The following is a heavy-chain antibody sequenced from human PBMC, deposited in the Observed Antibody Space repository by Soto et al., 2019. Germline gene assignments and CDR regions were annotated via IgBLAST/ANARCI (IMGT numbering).Heavy chain of an antibody. CDR1: GGSISSYY. CDR2: IYYSGST. D-gene: IGHD5-12*01. Sequence: SLTCTVSGGSISSYYWSWIRQPPGKGLEWIGYIYYSGSTNYNPSLKSRVTISVDTSKNQFSLKLSSVTAADTAVYYCARAYGGYADYWGQGALVTSPQ. CDR3: ARAYGGYADY. J-gene: IGHJ4*02. V-gene: IGHV4-59*01.